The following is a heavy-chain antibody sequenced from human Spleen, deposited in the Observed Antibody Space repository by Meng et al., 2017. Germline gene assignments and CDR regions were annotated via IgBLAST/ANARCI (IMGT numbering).Heavy chain of an antibody. D-gene: IGHD3-10*01. Sequence: GGSLRLSCAASGFTFSKYAMSWVRQAPGKGLEWVSSTSGSGDSTYYADSVKGRFTISRDNSKNTLFLQMNSLRAEDTAVYYCATYWGYSPGSYYNYGNWGQGILVTVFS. V-gene: IGHV3-23*01. CDR1: GFTFSKYA. CDR2: TSGSGDST. CDR3: ATYWGYSPGSYYNYGN. J-gene: IGHJ4*02.